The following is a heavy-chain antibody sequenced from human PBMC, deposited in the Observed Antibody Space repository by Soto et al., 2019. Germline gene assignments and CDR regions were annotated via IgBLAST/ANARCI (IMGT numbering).Heavy chain of an antibody. CDR2: IIPIFGTA. D-gene: IGHD3-3*01. CDR1: GGTFSSYA. J-gene: IGHJ3*02. V-gene: IGHV1-69*13. CDR3: ASALAQVPTYYDCWSGYYAFDI. Sequence: ASVKVSCKASGGTFSSYAISWVRQAPGQGLEWMGGIIPIFGTANYAQKFQGRVTITADESTSTAYMELSSLRSEDTAVYYCASALAQVPTYYDCWSGYYAFDIWGQGTMVTVSS.